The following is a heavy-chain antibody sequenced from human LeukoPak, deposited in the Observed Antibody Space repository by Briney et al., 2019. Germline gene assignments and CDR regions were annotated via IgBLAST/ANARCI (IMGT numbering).Heavy chain of an antibody. D-gene: IGHD6-6*01. Sequence: SVKVSCKASGGTFCGYAISWVRQAPGQGLEWMGGIIPIFGTANYAQKFQGRVTITADESTSTAYMELSSLRSEDTAVYYCARDRGYSSSSTYYYYYMDVWGKGTTVTVSS. CDR1: GGTFCGYA. J-gene: IGHJ6*03. V-gene: IGHV1-69*13. CDR3: ARDRGYSSSSTYYYYYMDV. CDR2: IIPIFGTA.